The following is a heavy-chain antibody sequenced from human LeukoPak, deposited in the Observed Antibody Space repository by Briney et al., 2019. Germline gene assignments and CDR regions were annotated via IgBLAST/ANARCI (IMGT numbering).Heavy chain of an antibody. Sequence: TGGSLRLSRSASGFTLSDSYLNSIRQAPGKGPEWNSVISTSSVYPDYADSVKGRFTISRDNAKSSLYLQMDSLRVEDTAMYYCAYESSGYHQRSDAFDIWGRGTVVIVSS. V-gene: IGHV3-11*06. CDR2: ISTSSVYP. CDR3: AYESSGYHQRSDAFDI. J-gene: IGHJ3*02. D-gene: IGHD3-22*01. CDR1: GFTLSDSY.